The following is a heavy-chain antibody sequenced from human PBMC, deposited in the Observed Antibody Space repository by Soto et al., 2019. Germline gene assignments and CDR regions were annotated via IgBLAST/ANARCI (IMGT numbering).Heavy chain of an antibody. D-gene: IGHD6-6*01. CDR2: INPNSGGT. V-gene: IGHV1-2*04. CDR3: AISSYSSSSPLYGMDA. CDR1: GYIFTGYY. J-gene: IGHJ6*02. Sequence: ASVKVSCKASGYIFTGYYIHWVRQAPGQGLEWMGWINPNSGGTNYAQKFQGWVTMTRDTSISTAYMELSRLRSDDTAVYYCAISSYSSSSPLYGMDAWGQGTTVTVSS.